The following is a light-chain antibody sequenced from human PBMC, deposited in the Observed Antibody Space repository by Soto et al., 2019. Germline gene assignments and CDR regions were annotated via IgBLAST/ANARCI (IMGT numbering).Light chain of an antibody. CDR2: GAS. CDR1: QGISNL. Sequence: DIQMTQSPSSLSASVGGRITISCRASQGISNLLAWYQQKPGKAPKLLIYGASTLQSGVPSRISGSGSGTDFTLTISSLQPEDVATYSCQKYSSAPFTFGPGTKVEIK. J-gene: IGKJ3*01. V-gene: IGKV1-27*01. CDR3: QKYSSAPFT.